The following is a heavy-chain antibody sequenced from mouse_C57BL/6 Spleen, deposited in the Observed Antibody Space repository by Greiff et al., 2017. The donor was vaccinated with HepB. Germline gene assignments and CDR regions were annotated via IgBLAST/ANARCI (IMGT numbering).Heavy chain of an antibody. V-gene: IGHV1-55*01. D-gene: IGHD3-3*01. J-gene: IGHJ2*01. CDR2: IYPGSGST. CDR1: GYTFTSYW. Sequence: QVHVKQPGAELVKPGASVKMSCKASGYTFTSYWITWVKQRPGQGLEWIGDIYPGSGSTNYNEKFKSKATLTVDTSSSTAYMQLSSLTSEDSAVYYCAREGGTPFPLDYWGQGTTLTVSS. CDR3: AREGGTPFPLDY.